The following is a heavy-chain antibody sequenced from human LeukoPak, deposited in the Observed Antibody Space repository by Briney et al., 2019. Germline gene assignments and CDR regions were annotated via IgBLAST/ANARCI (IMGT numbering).Heavy chain of an antibody. J-gene: IGHJ3*02. CDR1: GGSNSSGGYY. CDR2: IYHSGST. CDR3: ARVRYGSGGDAFDI. D-gene: IGHD3-10*01. Sequence: TLSLTCTVSGGSNSSGGYYWSWIRQPPGKGPEWIGYIYHSGSTYYNPSLKSRVTISVDRSKNQFSLKLSSVTAADTAVYYCARVRYGSGGDAFDIWGQGTMVTVSS. V-gene: IGHV4-30-2*01.